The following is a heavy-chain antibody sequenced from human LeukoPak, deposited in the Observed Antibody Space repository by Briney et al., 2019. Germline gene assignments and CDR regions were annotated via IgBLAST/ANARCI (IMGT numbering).Heavy chain of an antibody. CDR2: ISAYNGNT. V-gene: IGHV1-18*01. Sequence: ASVKVSCKASGYTFTSYGISWVRQAPGLGLEWMGWISAYNGNTNYAQKLQGRVTMTTDTSTSTVYMELRSLRSDDTAVYYCARHFADDYYDSSATSDAFDIWGQGTMVTVSS. CDR3: ARHFADDYYDSSATSDAFDI. CDR1: GYTFTSYG. J-gene: IGHJ3*02. D-gene: IGHD3-22*01.